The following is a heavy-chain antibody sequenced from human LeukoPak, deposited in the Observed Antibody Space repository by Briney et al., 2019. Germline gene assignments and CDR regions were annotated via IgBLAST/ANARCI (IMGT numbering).Heavy chain of an antibody. J-gene: IGHJ4*02. CDR3: AKDFEFKWQQPSDH. CDR1: GFSFSNYA. Sequence: EGSLRLSCAVSGFSFSNYAMSWVRQFPGKGLEWGSGISGTGGNTYYADSVKGRFTISRDNSKNMLYLQMNTLTAEDTAIYFCAKDFEFKWQQPSDHWGQGTPVTVSS. D-gene: IGHD1/OR15-1a*01. V-gene: IGHV3-23*01. CDR2: ISGTGGNT.